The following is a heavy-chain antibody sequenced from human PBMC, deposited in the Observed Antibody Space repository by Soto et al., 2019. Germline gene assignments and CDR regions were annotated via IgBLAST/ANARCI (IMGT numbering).Heavy chain of an antibody. J-gene: IGHJ4*02. Sequence: EVLLLESGGGLVQPGGSLRLSCAASGFTFSNYDMGWVRQAPGKGLELVSFISGSGSGPYYADSVQGLFTISRDNAENTLYLQMNSLRVEGTAVYYCAKLHSWRVLDYWGQGTLVIVSS. D-gene: IGHD6-13*01. CDR2: ISGSGSGP. V-gene: IGHV3-23*01. CDR3: AKLHSWRVLDY. CDR1: GFTFSNYD.